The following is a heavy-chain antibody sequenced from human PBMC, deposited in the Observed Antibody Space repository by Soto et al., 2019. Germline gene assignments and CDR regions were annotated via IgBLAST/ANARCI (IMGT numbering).Heavy chain of an antibody. CDR3: ARDKALVVPSLVNSDYYYYAMDV. CDR1: GFTVSNNS. CDR2: IYNGGST. J-gene: IGHJ6*02. V-gene: IGHV3-66*01. Sequence: EVQLVESGGGLVQPGGSLRLSCAASGFTVSNNSMTWVRQAPGKGLEWISIIYNGGSTKYGDSVRGRFTVSRDISKNTLYLQMNGLRDEDTAIYYCARDKALVVPSLVNSDYYYYAMDVWGQGTTVTVSS. D-gene: IGHD2-2*01.